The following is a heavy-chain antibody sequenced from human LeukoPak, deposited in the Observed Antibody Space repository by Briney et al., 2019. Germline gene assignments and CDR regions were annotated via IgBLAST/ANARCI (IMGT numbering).Heavy chain of an antibody. D-gene: IGHD2/OR15-2a*01. Sequence: PGGSLRLSCSASGFTFSSYAMHWVRQAPGKGLEYVSAISSNGGSTYYADSVKGRFTISRDNSKNTLYLQMSSLRAEDTAVYHCARDFTNIRGGGYFDNWGQGTLVTVSS. J-gene: IGHJ4*02. CDR3: ARDFTNIRGGGYFDN. CDR1: GFTFSSYA. CDR2: ISSNGGST. V-gene: IGHV3-64D*06.